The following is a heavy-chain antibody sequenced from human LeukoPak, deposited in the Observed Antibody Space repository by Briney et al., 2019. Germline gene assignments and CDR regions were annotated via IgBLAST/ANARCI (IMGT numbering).Heavy chain of an antibody. CDR1: SGSFSGYY. D-gene: IGHD3-10*01. CDR2: IYHSGST. V-gene: IGHV4-34*01. J-gene: IGHJ4*02. CDR3: ARGFATMVRGVVLDF. Sequence: SETPSLICAVYSGSFSGYYWSWIRQPPGKGLEWIGEIYHSGSTNYNPSLTSRVTISVDTSKNQFSLMLSSVTAADTAVYYCARGFATMVRGVVLDFWGQGTRLTVSS.